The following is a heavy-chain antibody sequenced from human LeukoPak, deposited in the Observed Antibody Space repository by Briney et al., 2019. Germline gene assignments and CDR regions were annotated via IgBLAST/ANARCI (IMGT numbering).Heavy chain of an antibody. Sequence: PGGSLRLSCAASGFTFSSYAMPWVRQAPGKGLEWVTVISYDGSNKYYADSVKGRFTISRDNSKNTLYLQMNSLRAEDTAVYYCARAYYYYGMDVWGQGTTVTVSS. V-gene: IGHV3-30-3*01. CDR1: GFTFSSYA. J-gene: IGHJ6*02. CDR3: ARAYYYYGMDV. CDR2: ISYDGSNK.